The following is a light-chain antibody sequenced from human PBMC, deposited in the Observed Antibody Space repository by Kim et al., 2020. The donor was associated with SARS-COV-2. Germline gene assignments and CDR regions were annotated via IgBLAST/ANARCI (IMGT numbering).Light chain of an antibody. CDR3: QQSYSTPI. J-gene: IGKJ4*01. CDR1: QIISSY. V-gene: IGKV1-39*01. CDR2: AAS. Sequence: SASVGDRATTTCRARQIISSYLNWDQQKPGKAPKLLIYAASSLQSGVPSRFSGSGAGTDFTLTISSLQPEDFATYYCQQSYSTPIFGGGTKVDIK.